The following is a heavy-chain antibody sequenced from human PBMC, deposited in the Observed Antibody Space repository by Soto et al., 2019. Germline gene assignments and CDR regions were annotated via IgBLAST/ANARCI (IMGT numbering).Heavy chain of an antibody. D-gene: IGHD1-1*01. J-gene: IGHJ4*02. CDR3: ARPRTVATTKGYDF. V-gene: IGHV1-69*13. Sequence: VKVSYKGARGTFSSYAISWVRQPPGQGLEWMGGIIPIFGTANYAQKFQGRVTITADESASTAYMELSSLTSADTALYICARPRTVATTKGYDFWGQGTQVTVSS. CDR2: IIPIFGTA. CDR1: RGTFSSYA.